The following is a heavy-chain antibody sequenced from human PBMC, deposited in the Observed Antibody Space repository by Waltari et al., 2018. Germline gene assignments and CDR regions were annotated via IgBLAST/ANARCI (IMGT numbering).Heavy chain of an antibody. CDR3: ARSGEMKGTVDY. CDR2: IIPFLGIS. J-gene: IGHJ4*02. Sequence: HVQLEQSGAEVKKPGSPVKVSCKDSGGTFSTYTVTWVRQAPGEGLEWMGSIIPFLGISKYAQSLQARLTITVDQSTNTGYMELNNLRPEDTGVYYCARSGEMKGTVDYWGQGTLVTVSS. CDR1: GGTFSTYT. V-gene: IGHV1-69*02. D-gene: IGHD1-1*01.